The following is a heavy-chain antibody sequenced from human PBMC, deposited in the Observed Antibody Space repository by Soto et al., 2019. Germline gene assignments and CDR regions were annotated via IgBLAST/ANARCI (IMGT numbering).Heavy chain of an antibody. J-gene: IGHJ3*02. D-gene: IGHD6-19*01. CDR3: TRDPLIAVAAYDAFDI. CDR1: GLTFSSYA. CDR2: IWYDGSNK. V-gene: IGHV3-30*04. Sequence: GGSMRLSCAASGLTFSSYAMHWVRQAPGKGLEWVAVIWYDGSNKYYADSVKGRYTISRDDSKNTVYLQMNSLGAEDTAVYYCTRDPLIAVAAYDAFDIWGQGTSVTVSS.